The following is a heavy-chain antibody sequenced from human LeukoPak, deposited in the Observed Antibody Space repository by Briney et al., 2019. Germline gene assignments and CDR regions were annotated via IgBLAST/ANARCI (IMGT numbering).Heavy chain of an antibody. CDR1: GGSISSSSYY. CDR2: IYYSGST. Sequence: SETLSLTCTVSGGSISSSSYYWGWIRQPPGQGLEWIGIIYYSGSTYYNPSLKSRLTISVDTSKNQFSLKLSPVTATDTAVYYCARRGYCSSTSCCEYWFGPWGQGTLVTVSS. V-gene: IGHV4-39*01. J-gene: IGHJ5*02. CDR3: ARRGYCSSTSCCEYWFGP. D-gene: IGHD2-2*01.